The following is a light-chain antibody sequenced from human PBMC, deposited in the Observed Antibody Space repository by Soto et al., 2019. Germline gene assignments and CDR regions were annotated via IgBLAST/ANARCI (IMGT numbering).Light chain of an antibody. Sequence: DIQLTQSPSFLSASVGDRVTITCRASQDISSYLAWYQQKPGKVPKLLMYGASTLQSGVPSRFSGSGSGTEFTLTISSLQPEDFANYYCQHLNSYPTFGQGTRLEIK. V-gene: IGKV1-9*01. CDR3: QHLNSYPT. CDR1: QDISSY. J-gene: IGKJ5*01. CDR2: GAS.